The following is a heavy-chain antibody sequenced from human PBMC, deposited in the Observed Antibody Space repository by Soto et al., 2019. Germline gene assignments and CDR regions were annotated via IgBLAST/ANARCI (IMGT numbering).Heavy chain of an antibody. CDR3: AKDRAYPRDYFHY. V-gene: IGHV3-23*01. J-gene: IGHJ4*02. CDR2: ISVNGLGI. Sequence: GGSLRLSCATSGFTFSSYAMSWVHQAPGKGLEWVSAISVNGLGIYYADSVRGRFTISRDNSKNTVFLHMDSLRAEDTAVYYCAKDRAYPRDYFHYWGQGTLVTVSS. CDR1: GFTFSSYA.